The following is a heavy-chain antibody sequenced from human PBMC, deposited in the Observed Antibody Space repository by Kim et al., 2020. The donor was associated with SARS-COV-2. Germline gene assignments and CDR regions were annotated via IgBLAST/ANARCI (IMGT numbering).Heavy chain of an antibody. CDR3: AKDLLVVVPAASYYGMDV. CDR1: GFTFSSYG. V-gene: IGHV3-30*18. CDR2: ISYDGSNK. J-gene: IGHJ6*02. Sequence: GGSLRLSCAASGFTFSSYGMHWVRQAPGKGLEWVAVISYDGSNKYYADSVKGRFTISRDNSKNTLYLQMNSLRAEDTAVYYCAKDLLVVVPAASYYGMDVWGQGTTVTVSS. D-gene: IGHD2-2*01.